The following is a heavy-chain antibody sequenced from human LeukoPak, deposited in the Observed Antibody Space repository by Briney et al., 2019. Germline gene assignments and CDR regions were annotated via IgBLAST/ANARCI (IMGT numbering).Heavy chain of an antibody. J-gene: IGHJ6*03. Sequence: GGSLRLSCAASGFTFSSYGMSWVRQAPGKGLEWVSAISGSGGSTYYADSVKGRFTISRDNSKNTLYLQMNSLRAEDTAVYYCAKTYSGSYIPRNMYYYYYYYMDVWGKGTTVTISS. CDR3: AKTYSGSYIPRNMYYYYYYYMDV. CDR2: ISGSGGST. CDR1: GFTFSSYG. V-gene: IGHV3-23*01. D-gene: IGHD3-10*01.